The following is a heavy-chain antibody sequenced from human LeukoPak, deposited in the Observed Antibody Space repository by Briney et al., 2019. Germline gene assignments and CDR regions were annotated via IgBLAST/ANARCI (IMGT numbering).Heavy chain of an antibody. CDR1: GFTFSGYT. CDR3: ARGYSYGLDV. V-gene: IGHV3-74*01. Sequence: QAGGSLRLSCAASGFTFSGYTMHWVRHAPGKGLVWISRIYTDGTATNYADSVKGRFTISRDNAKNALYVQMNSLRVEDTAVYYCARGYSYGLDVWGRGTTVTVSS. J-gene: IGHJ6*02. CDR2: IYTDGTAT.